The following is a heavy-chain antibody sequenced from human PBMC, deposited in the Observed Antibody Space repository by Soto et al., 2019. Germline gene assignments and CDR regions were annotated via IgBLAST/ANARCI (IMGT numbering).Heavy chain of an antibody. CDR3: ARLYGPGYSSGQEP. CDR1: GYTFTSYG. V-gene: IGHV1-18*04. Sequence: ASVKVSCKASGYTFTSYGISWVRQAPGQGLEWMGWISAYNGNTNYAQKPQGRVTMTTDTSTSTAYMELRSLRSDDTAVYYCARLYGPGYSSGQEPWGQGTMVTVYS. CDR2: ISAYNGNT. D-gene: IGHD6-19*01. J-gene: IGHJ5*02.